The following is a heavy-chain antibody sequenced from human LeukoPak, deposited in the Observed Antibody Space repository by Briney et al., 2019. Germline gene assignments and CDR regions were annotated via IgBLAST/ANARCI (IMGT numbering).Heavy chain of an antibody. D-gene: IGHD3-16*01. Sequence: GGSLRLSCTASGFSFSNYWMSWVRQAPGKGLEWVASIKQDESEKYYVDSVKGRFTTSRDNAKSSLYLKMNALRGEDTAVYYCARLGGDVTTWDCWGRGTLVPVSS. CDR2: IKQDESEK. CDR1: GFSFSNYW. J-gene: IGHJ4*02. CDR3: ARLGGDVTTWDC. V-gene: IGHV3-7*03.